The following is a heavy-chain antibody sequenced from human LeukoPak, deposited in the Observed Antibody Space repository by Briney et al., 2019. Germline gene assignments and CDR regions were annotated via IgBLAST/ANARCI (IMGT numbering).Heavy chain of an antibody. J-gene: IGHJ4*02. CDR2: MNPNSGNT. V-gene: IGHV1-8*03. D-gene: IGHD6-19*01. Sequence: ASVKVSCKASGYTFTDYDINRVRQATGQGLEWMGWMNPNSGNTGYAQKFQGRVTITRYTSISTAYMELSSLRSEDTAVYYCAMNVAGTGDFDDWGQATLVTVSS. CDR3: AMNVAGTGDFDD. CDR1: GYTFTDYD.